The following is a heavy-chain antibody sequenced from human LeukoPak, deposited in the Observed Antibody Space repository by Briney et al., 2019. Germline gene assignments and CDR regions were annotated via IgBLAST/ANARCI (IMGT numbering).Heavy chain of an antibody. Sequence: GSLRLSCAASGFTFSSYGMHWVRQPPGKGLEWIGEIYHSGSTHYNPSLKSRVTISVDKSKNQFSLKLNSVTAADTAVYYCAKVGSSGWLPFDYWGQGTLVTVSS. CDR2: IYHSGST. CDR1: GFTFSSYG. CDR3: AKVGSSGWLPFDY. D-gene: IGHD6-19*01. J-gene: IGHJ4*02. V-gene: IGHV4-4*02.